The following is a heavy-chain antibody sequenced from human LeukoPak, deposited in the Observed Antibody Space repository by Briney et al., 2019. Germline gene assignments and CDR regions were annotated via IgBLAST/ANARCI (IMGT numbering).Heavy chain of an antibody. CDR3: AKGTSYYYDSSGYFDY. V-gene: IGHV3-23*01. J-gene: IGHJ4*02. D-gene: IGHD3-22*01. CDR1: VFTFSSYA. Sequence: PGGSLRLSCGACVFTFSSYAMSWVRQAPGKGLEWVSAISGSGGSTYYADSVKGGFTISRDNAKNPLYLQMNSLRAEDMALYYCAKGTSYYYDSSGYFDYWGQGTLVTVSS. CDR2: ISGSGGST.